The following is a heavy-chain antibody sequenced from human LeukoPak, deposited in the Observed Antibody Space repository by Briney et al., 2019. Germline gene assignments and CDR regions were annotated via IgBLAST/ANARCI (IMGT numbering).Heavy chain of an antibody. D-gene: IGHD3-10*01. CDR2: IRFEGNER. CDR1: GFTFTYYG. V-gene: IGHV3-30*02. J-gene: IGHJ5*02. CDR3: AKDLMRDRWFGES. Sequence: PGGSLRLSCAASGFTFTYYGFHWVRQAPGKGLEWVAFIRFEGNERFYADSVKGRFTISRDNSKNTLYLEMNSLRAEDTAVYYCAKDLMRDRWFGESWGQGTLVTVFS.